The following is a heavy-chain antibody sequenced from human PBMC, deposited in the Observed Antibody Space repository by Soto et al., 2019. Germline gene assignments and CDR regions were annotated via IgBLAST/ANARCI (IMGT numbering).Heavy chain of an antibody. J-gene: IGHJ4*02. CDR1: GFTFSSYA. V-gene: IGHV3-23*01. CDR2: ISGSGDST. D-gene: IGHD6-13*01. CDR3: ARRGPGTHFDY. Sequence: GGSLRLSCAASGFTFSSYAMNWVRQAPGKGLEWVSVISGSGDSTYYADAVKGRFTISRDNSKNTLYLQMNSLRTEDTAVYYCARRGPGTHFDYWGQGTLVTVSS.